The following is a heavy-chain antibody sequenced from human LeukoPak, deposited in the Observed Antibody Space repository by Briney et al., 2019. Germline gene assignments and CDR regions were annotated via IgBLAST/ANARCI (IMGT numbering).Heavy chain of an antibody. CDR1: GGSVSSYY. Sequence: SETLSLTCTVSGGSVSSYYWSWIRQPPGKGLEWIGYIYNSGRTNYNPSLKSRVTVSLDTSKNHFSLKLRSVTAADTAMYYCARARRDGYNHLDYWGQGTLVAVSS. CDR2: IYNSGRT. V-gene: IGHV4-59*02. CDR3: ARARRDGYNHLDY. D-gene: IGHD5-24*01. J-gene: IGHJ4*02.